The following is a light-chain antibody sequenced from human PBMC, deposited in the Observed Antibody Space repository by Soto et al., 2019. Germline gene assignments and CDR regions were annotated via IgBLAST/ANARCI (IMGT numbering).Light chain of an antibody. J-gene: IGKJ5*01. V-gene: IGKV3-20*01. CDR1: QSVGTR. CDR3: QHYQSGHPST. CDR2: GAS. Sequence: ELMLTQSPDTLSLSPGERATLSCRAAQSVGTRLAWYQHKTGQAPRLLLSGASSRATGIPDRFTGSGSETSFTLTISSLEPEDFALYYCQHYQSGHPSTFGQGTGLEIK.